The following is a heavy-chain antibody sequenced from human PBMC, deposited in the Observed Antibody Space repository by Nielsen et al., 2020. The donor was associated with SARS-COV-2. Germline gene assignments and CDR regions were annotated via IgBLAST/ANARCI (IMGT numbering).Heavy chain of an antibody. V-gene: IGHV4-34*01. CDR3: ARLYCSSTSCLDY. D-gene: IGHD2-2*01. CDR2: INHSGST. Sequence: SETLSLTCAVYGGSFSGYYWSWIRQPPGKGLEWIGEINHSGSTNYNPSLKSRVTISVDTSKNQFYLKLSSVTAADTAVYYCARLYCSSTSCLDYWGQGTLVTVSS. J-gene: IGHJ4*02. CDR1: GGSFSGYY.